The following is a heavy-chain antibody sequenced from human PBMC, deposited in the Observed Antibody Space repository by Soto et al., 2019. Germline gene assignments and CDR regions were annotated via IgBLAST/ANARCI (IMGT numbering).Heavy chain of an antibody. J-gene: IGHJ5*01. CDR3: ARVVSYCSSGSCYNWF. V-gene: IGHV4-30-2*01. Sequence: PPRKGLEGSGYIYHRGRPDYNPSLKSLVTISVDRSKKQFALKLSSVTAADTAVYYCARVVSYCSSGSCYNWF. D-gene: IGHD2-15*01. CDR2: IYHRGRP.